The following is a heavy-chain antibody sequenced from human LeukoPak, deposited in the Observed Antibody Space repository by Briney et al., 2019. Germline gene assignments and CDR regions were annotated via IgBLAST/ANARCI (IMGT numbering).Heavy chain of an antibody. V-gene: IGHV3-74*01. CDR2: IKSDGSNT. D-gene: IGHD1-26*01. Sequence: PGGSLRLSCAASGFTFSSYAMNWVRQAPGKGLVWVSHIKSDGSNTNYAGSVKGRFTISRDNAKNTLYLQMNSLRAEDTAVYYCASSSILGTTRQFDYWGQGTLVTVSS. CDR3: ASSSILGTTRQFDY. CDR1: GFTFSSYA. J-gene: IGHJ4*02.